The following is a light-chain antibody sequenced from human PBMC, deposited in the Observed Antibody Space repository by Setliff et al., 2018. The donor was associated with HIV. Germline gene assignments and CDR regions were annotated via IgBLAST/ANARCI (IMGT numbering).Light chain of an antibody. CDR1: QSISNY. Sequence: DIQMTQSPSSLSASVGDRVTITCRASQSISNYLNWYQQRPGRAPNLLIYAASSLQGGVPSRFSGSGSGTDFTLTISSLQPEDFATYYCQQSYIYPFTFGPGTKVDIK. V-gene: IGKV1-39*01. J-gene: IGKJ3*01. CDR3: QQSYIYPFT. CDR2: AAS.